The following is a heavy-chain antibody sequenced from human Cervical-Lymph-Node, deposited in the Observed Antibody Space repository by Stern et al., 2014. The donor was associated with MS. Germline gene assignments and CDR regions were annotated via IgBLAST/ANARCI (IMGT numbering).Heavy chain of an antibody. CDR3: ARDAYSSSSGLDYGMDV. CDR1: GYTFTSYD. Sequence: QVQLVQSGAEVKKPGASVTVSCKASGYTFTSYDINWVRQATGQGLEWMGWINPNSGNTGYAQKYQGRVTMTRNSYRSTAYMELSSLRSEYTAVYYCARDAYSSSSGLDYGMDVWGQGTTVTVSS. CDR2: INPNSGNT. V-gene: IGHV1-8*01. J-gene: IGHJ6*02. D-gene: IGHD6-6*01.